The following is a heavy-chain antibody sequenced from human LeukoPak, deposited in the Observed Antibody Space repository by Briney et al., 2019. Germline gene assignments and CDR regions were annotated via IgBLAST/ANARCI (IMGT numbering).Heavy chain of an antibody. J-gene: IGHJ6*03. D-gene: IGHD1-26*01. CDR3: VTSCSCLRGPYYYYYYMEV. V-gene: IGHV3-21*01. Sequence: GGSLRLSCAASGFTFSSYSMNWVREAPGKGLEWVSSISSSSSYIYYADSVKGRFTISRDNAKTTLYLQMNSLRAEDTAVYYCVTSCSCLRGPYYYYYYMEVWGKGTTVTVSS. CDR2: ISSSSSYI. CDR1: GFTFSSYS.